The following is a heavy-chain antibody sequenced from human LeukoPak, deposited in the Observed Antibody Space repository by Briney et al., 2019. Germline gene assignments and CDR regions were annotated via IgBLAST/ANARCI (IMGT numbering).Heavy chain of an antibody. CDR3: ARVRTRGYKVVHWDFDV. CDR1: GGSISSYY. CDR2: IYTNGGT. Sequence: SETLSLTCSVSGGSISSYYWSWIREPAGTGLEWIGRIYTNGGTNYNPSLKSRVTMSVDTSKNQISLKVRSVSAADTAVYYCARVRTRGYKVVHWDFDVWGRDTLVTVSS. V-gene: IGHV4-4*07. J-gene: IGHJ2*01. D-gene: IGHD5-18*01.